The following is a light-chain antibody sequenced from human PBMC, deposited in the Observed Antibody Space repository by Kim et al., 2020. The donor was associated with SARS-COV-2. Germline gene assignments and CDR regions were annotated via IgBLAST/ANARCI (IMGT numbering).Light chain of an antibody. CDR3: QVWDNSSDHYV. Sequence: SYELTQPPSVSVAPGKTAGITCGGNNIGSKSVHWYQQKPGQAPVLVIYYDSDRPSGIPERFSGSNSGNTATLTISRVEAGDEADYYCQVWDNSSDHYVFGTGTKVTVL. CDR2: YDS. J-gene: IGLJ1*01. V-gene: IGLV3-21*04. CDR1: NIGSKS.